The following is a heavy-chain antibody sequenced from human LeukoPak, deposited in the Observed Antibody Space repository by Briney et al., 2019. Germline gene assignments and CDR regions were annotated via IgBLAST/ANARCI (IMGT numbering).Heavy chain of an antibody. CDR2: VYSSGST. J-gene: IGHJ4*02. CDR1: GGSIAIRNYY. D-gene: IGHD3-10*01. CDR3: ARIDYYGSGGDY. V-gene: IGHV4-39*07. Sequence: SETLSLTCAVSGGSIAIRNYYWAWIRQSPGRGLEWLGSVYSSGSTYYNPSLKSRVTFSVDTSKNQFSLKLSSVTAADTAVYYCARIDYYGSGGDYWGQGTLVTVSS.